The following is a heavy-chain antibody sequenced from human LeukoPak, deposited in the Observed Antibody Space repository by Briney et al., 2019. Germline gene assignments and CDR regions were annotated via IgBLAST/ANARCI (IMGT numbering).Heavy chain of an antibody. CDR1: GFSFSSYW. CDR2: IKQDGSEQ. Sequence: GGSLRLSCAASGFSFSSYWMSWVRQAPGKGLEWVANIKQDGSEQYYVDSVRGRFTISRDNAKNSLYLQMNSLRAEDTAVYYCARANYYDRGAAFDIWGQGTMVTVSS. J-gene: IGHJ3*02. D-gene: IGHD3-22*01. CDR3: ARANYYDRGAAFDI. V-gene: IGHV3-7*01.